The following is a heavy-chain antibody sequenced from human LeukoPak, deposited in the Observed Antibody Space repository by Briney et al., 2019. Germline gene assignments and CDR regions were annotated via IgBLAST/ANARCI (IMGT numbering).Heavy chain of an antibody. Sequence: ASVKVSCKASGYTFTSYGISWVRQAPGQGLEWMGWISAYNGNTNYAQKLQGRVTMTTDTSTSTAYMELRSLRSDDTAVYYCARYGSGSYYEDNWFDPWGQGTLVTVSS. CDR3: ARYGSGSYYEDNWFDP. CDR1: GYTFTSYG. V-gene: IGHV1-18*01. D-gene: IGHD3-10*01. CDR2: ISAYNGNT. J-gene: IGHJ5*02.